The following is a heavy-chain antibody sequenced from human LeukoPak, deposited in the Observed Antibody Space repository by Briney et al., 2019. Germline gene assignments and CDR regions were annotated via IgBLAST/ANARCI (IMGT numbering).Heavy chain of an antibody. V-gene: IGHV1-18*01. J-gene: IGHJ4*02. CDR1: GYTFTSYG. Sequence: ASVKVSCKASGYTFTSYGISWVRQAPGQGLEWMGWISAYNGNTDYAQKLQGRVTMTTDTSTSTAYKELRSLRSDDTAVYYCARSMITFGGVIVKTFDYWGQGTLVTVSS. CDR3: ARSMITFGGVIVKTFDY. D-gene: IGHD3-16*02. CDR2: ISAYNGNT.